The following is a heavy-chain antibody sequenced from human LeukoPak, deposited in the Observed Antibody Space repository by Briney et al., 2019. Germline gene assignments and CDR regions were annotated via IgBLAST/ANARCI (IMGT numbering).Heavy chain of an antibody. CDR2: IYYSGST. Sequence: SETLSLTCTVSGGSISSSSYYWGWIRQPPGKGLEWIGSIYYSGSTYYNPSLKSRVTISVDTSKNQFSLKLSSVTAADTAVYYCARVSGYDWESFYDYWGQGTLVTVAS. CDR3: ARVSGYDWESFYDY. J-gene: IGHJ4*02. V-gene: IGHV4-39*07. D-gene: IGHD5-12*01. CDR1: GGSISSSSYY.